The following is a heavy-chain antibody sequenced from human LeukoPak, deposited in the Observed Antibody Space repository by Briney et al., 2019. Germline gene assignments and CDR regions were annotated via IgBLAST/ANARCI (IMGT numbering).Heavy chain of an antibody. J-gene: IGHJ4*02. V-gene: IGHV4-39*01. Sequence: SETLSLTCTVSGGSISSSSYYWGWIRQPPGKGLEWIGSINYSASTYYNPSLKSRVTISVDTSKNQFSLKLSSVTAADTAVYYCARHVLPRSAMTTFYVSYFDYWGQGTLVTVSS. CDR1: GGSISSSSYY. CDR2: INYSAST. CDR3: ARHVLPRSAMTTFYVSYFDY. D-gene: IGHD3-16*01.